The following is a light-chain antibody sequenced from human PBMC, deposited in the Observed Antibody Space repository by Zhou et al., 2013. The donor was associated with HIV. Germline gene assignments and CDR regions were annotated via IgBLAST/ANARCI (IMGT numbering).Light chain of an antibody. Sequence: DIQMTQSPSSLSASVGDRVTITCRASQSISNYLSWYQQKPGKAPKILIYAASSLLTGVPSRFSGSGSGTDFTLTVGSLLPEDFATYYCQQSYSAPYTFGQGTKLEIK. CDR2: AAS. CDR1: QSISNY. V-gene: IGKV1-39*01. J-gene: IGKJ2*01. CDR3: QQSYSAPYT.